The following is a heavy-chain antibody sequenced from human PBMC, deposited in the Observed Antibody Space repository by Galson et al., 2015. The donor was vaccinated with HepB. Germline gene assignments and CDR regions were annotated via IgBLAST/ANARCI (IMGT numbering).Heavy chain of an antibody. V-gene: IGHV3-30*04. CDR3: ARGRGSDWFDP. CDR2: ISYDGSNK. CDR1: GFTFRSYA. J-gene: IGHJ5*02. Sequence: SLRLSCAASGFTFRSYAMHWVRQAPGKGLEWVAVISYDGSNKYYADSVKGRFTISRDNSKTTLSLQMNSLRAEDTAVYYCARGRGSDWFDPWGQGTLVTVSS.